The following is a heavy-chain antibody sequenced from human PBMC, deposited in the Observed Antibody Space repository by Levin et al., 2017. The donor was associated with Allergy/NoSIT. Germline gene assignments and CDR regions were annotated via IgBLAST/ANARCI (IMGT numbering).Heavy chain of an antibody. Sequence: SQTLSLTCTVSGGSVSSGSYYWSWIRQPPGMGLEWIGYIYYSGTTNYNPSLKSRVTISIDTSKNQFSLKLSSVTAADTAVYYCAKVTLTMGRGVRVFDYWGQGTQVTVSS. D-gene: IGHD3-10*01. CDR3: AKVTLTMGRGVRVFDY. CDR1: GGSVSSGSYY. V-gene: IGHV4-61*01. J-gene: IGHJ4*02. CDR2: IYYSGTT.